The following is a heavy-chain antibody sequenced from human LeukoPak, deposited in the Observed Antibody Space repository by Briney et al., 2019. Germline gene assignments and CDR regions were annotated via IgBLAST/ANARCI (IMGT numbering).Heavy chain of an antibody. J-gene: IGHJ4*02. V-gene: IGHV1-2*02. CDR2: INPNSGGT. Sequence: ASVKVSCKASGYIFTGYYTHWVRQAPGQGLEWMGWINPNSGGTNYAQKFQGRVTVTRDTSISTAYMELSRLRSDDTAVYYCARVYSGYEIYFDYWGQGTLVTVSS. CDR3: ARVYSGYEIYFDY. D-gene: IGHD5-12*01. CDR1: GYIFTGYY.